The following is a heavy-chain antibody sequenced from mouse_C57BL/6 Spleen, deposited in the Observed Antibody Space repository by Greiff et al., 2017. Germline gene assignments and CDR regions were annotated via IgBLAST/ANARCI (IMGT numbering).Heavy chain of an antibody. CDR2: INPSSGYT. V-gene: IGHV1-7*01. Sequence: QVQLQQSGAELAKPGASVKLSCKASGYTFTSYWMHWVKQRPGQGLEWIGYINPSSGYTKYNQKFKDKAKLTADKSSSTAYMQLSSLTYEDSAVYYCARKGEYYDYDGFAYWGQGTLVTVSA. CDR1: GYTFTSYW. D-gene: IGHD2-4*01. CDR3: ARKGEYYDYDGFAY. J-gene: IGHJ3*01.